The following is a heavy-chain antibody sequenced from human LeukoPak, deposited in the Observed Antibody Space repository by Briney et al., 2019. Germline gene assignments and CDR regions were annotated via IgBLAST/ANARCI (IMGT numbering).Heavy chain of an antibody. CDR1: GYTFTSYG. J-gene: IGHJ4*02. V-gene: IGHV1-18*04. CDR3: AGGGTDFYY. Sequence: GASVKVSCKASGYTFTSYGISWMRQAPGQGLEWMGWISTYSGHTDYAQKLQGRVTMTTDTPTGTAYMERRSLSADDTAVYYCAGGGTDFYYWGQGTLVTVSP. CDR2: ISTYSGHT. D-gene: IGHD3-16*01.